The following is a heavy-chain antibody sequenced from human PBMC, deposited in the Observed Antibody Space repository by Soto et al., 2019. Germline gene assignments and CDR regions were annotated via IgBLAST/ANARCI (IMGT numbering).Heavy chain of an antibody. V-gene: IGHV1-18*01. J-gene: IGHJ5*02. CDR1: GYTFTSYG. CDR3: ARDRKISYSGRYYDWFDP. Sequence: ASVKVSCKASGYTFTSYGISWVRQAPGQGLEWMGWISAYNGNTNYAQKLQGRVTMTTDTSTSTAYMELRSLRSDDTAVYYCARDRKISYSGRYYDWFDPWGQGTLVTVSS. CDR2: ISAYNGNT. D-gene: IGHD1-26*01.